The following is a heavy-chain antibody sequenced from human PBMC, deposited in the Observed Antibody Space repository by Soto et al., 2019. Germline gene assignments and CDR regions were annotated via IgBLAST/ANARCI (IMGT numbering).Heavy chain of an antibody. Sequence: GGSLRLSCAGSGFTFNKYWMSWVRQAPGRELEWVANIKQDGSEDYYVDSVKGRFTISRDNAKNSLYLQMNSLRAEETAVYFCERLGVLPEAPKGMDVWGQGTTVTVYS. V-gene: IGHV3-7*03. J-gene: IGHJ6*02. CDR2: IKQDGSED. CDR1: GFTFNKYW. D-gene: IGHD3-16*01. CDR3: ERLGVLPEAPKGMDV.